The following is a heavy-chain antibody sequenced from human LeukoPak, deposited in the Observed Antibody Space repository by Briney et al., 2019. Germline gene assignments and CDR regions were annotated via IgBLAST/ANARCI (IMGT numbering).Heavy chain of an antibody. CDR1: GFPFVDYG. CDR3: ARRKGPYGSGTYYDS. Sequence: GGSLRPSCAASGFPFVDYGMSWGRLAPGKGLEWVSGVSWDGAYTEYADSVRGRFTISRDNAKKSLYLQMNSLRVDDTALYYCARRKGPYGSGTYYDSWGQGTLVSVSS. J-gene: IGHJ4*02. D-gene: IGHD3-10*01. CDR2: VSWDGAYT. V-gene: IGHV3-20*04.